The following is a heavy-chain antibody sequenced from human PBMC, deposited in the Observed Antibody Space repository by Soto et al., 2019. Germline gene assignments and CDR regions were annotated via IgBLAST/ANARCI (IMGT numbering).Heavy chain of an antibody. CDR1: GFTFSSYA. CDR2: ISGSGGST. V-gene: IGHV3-23*01. J-gene: IGHJ4*02. D-gene: IGHD3-3*01. Sequence: GGSLRLSCAASGFTFSSYAMSWARQAPGKGLEWISAISGSGGSTYYADSVKGRFTISRDNSKNTLYLQMNSLRAEDTAVYYCAKGRITIFGVVIKPEYYFDYWGQGTLVTVLL. CDR3: AKGRITIFGVVIKPEYYFDY.